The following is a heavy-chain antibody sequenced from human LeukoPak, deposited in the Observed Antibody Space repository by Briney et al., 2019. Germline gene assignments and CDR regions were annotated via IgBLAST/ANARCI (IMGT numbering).Heavy chain of an antibody. CDR2: IIPIFGTA. D-gene: IGHD3-10*01. V-gene: IGHV1-69*13. Sequence: ASVKVSCKASGGTFSSYAISWVRQAPGQGLEWVGGIIPIFGTANYAQKFQGRVTITADESTSTAYMELSSLRSEDTAVYYCARAPMVRGVIIDPHFDYWGQGTLVTVSS. J-gene: IGHJ4*02. CDR3: ARAPMVRGVIIDPHFDY. CDR1: GGTFSSYA.